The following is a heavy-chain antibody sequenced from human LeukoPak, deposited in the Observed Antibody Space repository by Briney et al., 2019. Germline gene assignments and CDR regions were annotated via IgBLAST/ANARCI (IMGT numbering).Heavy chain of an antibody. CDR2: INPNSGGT. CDR3: ASFIPVEMAPLGLDY. V-gene: IGHV1-2*02. J-gene: IGHJ4*02. Sequence: ASVKVSCKASGYTFTGYYMHWVRQAPGQGLEWMGWINPNSGGTNYAQKFQGRVTMTRDTSISTAYMELSRLRSDGTAVYYCASFIPVEMAPLGLDYWGQGTLVTVSS. D-gene: IGHD5-24*01. CDR1: GYTFTGYY.